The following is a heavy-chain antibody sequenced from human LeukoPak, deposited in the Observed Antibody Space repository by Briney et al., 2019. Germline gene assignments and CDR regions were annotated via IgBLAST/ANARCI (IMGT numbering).Heavy chain of an antibody. J-gene: IGHJ4*02. Sequence: GGSLRLSCVDSTLSFGGSFVSWVRQAPGKGLEWVSVIYSGGSVYSADSVKGRFTISRDYSDNTVYLQMNSLRVEDTAVYYCARGLGTNYGGYCTGGGCPVYWGQGTLVTVSS. CDR3: ARGLGTNYGGYCTGGGCPVY. CDR2: IYSGGSV. D-gene: IGHD2-8*02. CDR1: TLSFGGSF. V-gene: IGHV3-66*01.